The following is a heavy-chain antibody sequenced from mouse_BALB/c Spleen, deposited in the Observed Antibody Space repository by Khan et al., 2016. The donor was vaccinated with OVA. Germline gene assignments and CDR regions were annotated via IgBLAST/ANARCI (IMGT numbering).Heavy chain of an antibody. CDR1: GFFFSSYS. V-gene: IGHV5-6-4*01. Sequence: DVMLVESGGGLLRPGGSLKLSCAASGFFFSSYSMSWVRQTPDKRLEWVATISSGGSYTYYPDSVKGRFPISRDHAKNTLYLQMSSLKSEDTAMYYCTRHRSYYGSNPYFDYWGQGTTLTVSS. J-gene: IGHJ2*01. CDR3: TRHRSYYGSNPYFDY. CDR2: ISSGGSYT. D-gene: IGHD1-1*01.